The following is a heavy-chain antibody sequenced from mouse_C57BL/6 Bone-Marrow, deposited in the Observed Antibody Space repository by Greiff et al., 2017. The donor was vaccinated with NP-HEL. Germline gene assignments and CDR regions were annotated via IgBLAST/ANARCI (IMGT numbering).Heavy chain of an antibody. D-gene: IGHD1-1*01. CDR3: ASGVYYGSSSLCW. V-gene: IGHV1-50*01. J-gene: IGHJ3*02. CDR1: GYTFTSYW. CDR2: IDPSDSYT. Sequence: QVQLQQPGAELVKPGASVKLSCKASGYTFTSYWMQWVKQRPGQGLEWIGEIDPSDSYTNYNQKFKGKATLTVDTSSSTAYMQLSSLTSEDSAVYYCASGVYYGSSSLCWWGQGTLVTVSA.